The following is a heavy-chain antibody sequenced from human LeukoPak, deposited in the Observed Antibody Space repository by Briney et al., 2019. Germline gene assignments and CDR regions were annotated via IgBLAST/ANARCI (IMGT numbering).Heavy chain of an antibody. V-gene: IGHV3-23*01. Sequence: PGGSLRLSCAASGFTFGTYAMSWVRQAPGKGLEWISAISGSGGSTYYADSVKGRFTISRDNSKNTLYLQMISLRVEDTAIYYCAKDRIVMSGFFDYWGQGTLVTVSS. J-gene: IGHJ4*02. CDR1: GFTFGTYA. CDR3: AKDRIVMSGFFDY. CDR2: ISGSGGST. D-gene: IGHD6-19*01.